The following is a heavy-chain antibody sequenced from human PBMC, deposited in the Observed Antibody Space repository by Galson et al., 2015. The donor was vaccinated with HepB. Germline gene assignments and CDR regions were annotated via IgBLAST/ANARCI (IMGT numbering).Heavy chain of an antibody. CDR2: IDNDGTGT. J-gene: IGHJ4*02. Sequence: SLRLSCAASGFNFSNYGMHWVRQALGKGLEWVSRIDNDGTGTDYGDSVKGRFTISRDNAKNTLYLVMSSLRADDTAVYFCARRQCIGASCYLDSWGQGTLVTVSS. CDR1: GFNFSNYG. CDR3: ARRQCIGASCYLDS. V-gene: IGHV3-74*01. D-gene: IGHD4/OR15-4a*01.